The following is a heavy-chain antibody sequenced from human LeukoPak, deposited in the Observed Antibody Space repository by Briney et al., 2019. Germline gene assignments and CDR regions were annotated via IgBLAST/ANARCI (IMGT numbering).Heavy chain of an antibody. Sequence: SQTLSLTCAISGDSVSNNIATWNWVRQSPSRGLEWLGRTYYRSRWGNDYAISVKSRITINPDTSRNQFSLQLNSVTPEDTAVYYCARAVIPFIWNEPLGYWGQGTLVTVSS. V-gene: IGHV6-1*01. CDR1: GDSVSNNIAT. J-gene: IGHJ4*02. CDR3: ARAVIPFIWNEPLGY. D-gene: IGHD1-1*01. CDR2: TYYRSRWGN.